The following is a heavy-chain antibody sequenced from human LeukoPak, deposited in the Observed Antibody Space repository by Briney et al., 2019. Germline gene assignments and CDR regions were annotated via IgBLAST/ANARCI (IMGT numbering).Heavy chain of an antibody. D-gene: IGHD3-22*01. CDR3: ARGAYYYDGSAYQGAFDI. J-gene: IGHJ3*02. CDR1: GFTFSTYD. CDR2: IGTAGDT. V-gene: IGHV3-13*01. Sequence: GGSLGLSCAASGFTFSTYDMHWVRQPTGKGLEWVSAIGTAGDTYFPASVKGRFTISRENAKNSLYLQMNSLRAGDTAVYYCARGAYYYDGSAYQGAFDIWGQGTMVTVSS.